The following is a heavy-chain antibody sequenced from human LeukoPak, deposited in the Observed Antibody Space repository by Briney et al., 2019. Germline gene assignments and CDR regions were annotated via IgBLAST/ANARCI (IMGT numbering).Heavy chain of an antibody. CDR2: IYYSGST. J-gene: IGHJ3*02. V-gene: IGHV4-39*07. D-gene: IGHD1-26*01. CDR3: ARFPSGSYWVDAFDI. Sequence: SETLSLTCTVSGGSISSSNYYWGWIRLPPGKGLEWIGSIYYSGSTYYNPSLKSRVTISVDTSKNRFSLKLSSVTAADTAVYYCARFPSGSYWVDAFDIWGQGTMVTVSS. CDR1: GGSISSSNYY.